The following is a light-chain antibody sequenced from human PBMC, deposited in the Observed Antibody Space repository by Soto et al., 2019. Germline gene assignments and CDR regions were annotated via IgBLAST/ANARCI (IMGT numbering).Light chain of an antibody. CDR3: CSYATGSVYV. CDR1: SSDVGGYNY. V-gene: IGLV2-14*01. J-gene: IGLJ1*01. CDR2: DVS. Sequence: QLVLTQPASVSGSPGQSITISCTGTSSDVGGYNYVSWYQQHPGKVPKLMMFDVSNRPSGVSNRFSASKSGNTASLTISGLQAEDEADYFCCSYATGSVYVFGTGTKVTVL.